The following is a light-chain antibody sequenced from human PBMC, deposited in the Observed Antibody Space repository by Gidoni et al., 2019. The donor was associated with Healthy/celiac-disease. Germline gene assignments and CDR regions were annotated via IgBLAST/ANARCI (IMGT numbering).Light chain of an antibody. CDR1: QSVSRY. V-gene: IGKV3-11*01. J-gene: IGKJ4*01. Sequence: TVLTQSPATLSLSPGERATLSCRASQSVSRYLAWYQQKPGQAPRLLIYDASNRATGIPARFSGSGSGTDFTLTISSLEPEDFAVYYCQQRSNWPTFGGGTKVEIK. CDR2: DAS. CDR3: QQRSNWPT.